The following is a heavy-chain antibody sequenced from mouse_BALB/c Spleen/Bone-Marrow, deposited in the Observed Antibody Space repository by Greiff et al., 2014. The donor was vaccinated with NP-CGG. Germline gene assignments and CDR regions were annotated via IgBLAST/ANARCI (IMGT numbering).Heavy chain of an antibody. J-gene: IGHJ3*01. D-gene: IGHD2-3*01. Sequence: VQLQQSGGGLVQPGGSLKLSCAASGFDFSRYWMTWVRQAPGKGLEWIGEINPDSSTINYTPSLKDKFITSRDNAKNTLYLQMSKVRSEDTALYYCAGNGYYGWIAYWGQGTLVTVSA. CDR2: INPDSSTI. V-gene: IGHV4-1*02. CDR1: GFDFSRYW. CDR3: AGNGYYGWIAY.